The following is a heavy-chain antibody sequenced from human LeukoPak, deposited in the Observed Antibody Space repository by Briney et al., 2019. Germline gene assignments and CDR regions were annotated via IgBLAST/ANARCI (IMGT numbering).Heavy chain of an antibody. CDR2: ISGSGGST. D-gene: IGHD4-17*01. CDR1: GFTFDDYG. CDR3: AKPPHYGDYYDY. Sequence: GGSLRLSCAASGFTFDDYGMSWVRQAPGKGLEWVSAISGSGGSTYYADSVKGRFTFSRDNSKNTLYLQMNSLRAEDTAVYYCAKPPHYGDYYDYWGQGTLVTVSS. J-gene: IGHJ4*02. V-gene: IGHV3-23*01.